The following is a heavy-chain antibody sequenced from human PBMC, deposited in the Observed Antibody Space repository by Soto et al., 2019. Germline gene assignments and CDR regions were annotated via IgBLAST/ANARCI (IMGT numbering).Heavy chain of an antibody. CDR3: IRDFREFDH. Sequence: EVQLVESGGALVQPGGSLRLSCAASGFTFSNYWIHWVRQAPGKGPEWVSRISPDGSGTDYADSVKGRFTVSRDNAKNTVNVQMNSLSAEDTAVYYCIRDFREFDHWGQGTLVTVSP. V-gene: IGHV3-74*01. CDR2: ISPDGSGT. CDR1: GFTFSNYW. J-gene: IGHJ5*02.